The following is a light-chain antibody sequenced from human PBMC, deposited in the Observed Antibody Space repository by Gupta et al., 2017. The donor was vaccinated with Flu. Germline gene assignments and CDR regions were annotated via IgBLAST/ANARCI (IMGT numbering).Light chain of an antibody. J-gene: IGKJ3*01. CDR3: QHEYGWHPLVP. CDR1: QSVRKN. Sequence: TLSVSPGERATLVCGASQSVRKNLDWYQKKPRQPPRLLIYGASGRPKGSIASFSGSGDGTNVNLTIISRQSEDYEVYFCQHEYGWHPLVPFGPGTKVEIK. V-gene: IGKV3-15*01. CDR2: GAS.